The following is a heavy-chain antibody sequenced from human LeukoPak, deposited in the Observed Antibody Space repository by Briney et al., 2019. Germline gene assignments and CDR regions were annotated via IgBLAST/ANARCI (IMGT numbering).Heavy chain of an antibody. CDR1: GGSFSGFY. CDR3: ARGGYYDSSGYSAAEYFQH. CDR2: INYSGNT. J-gene: IGHJ1*01. V-gene: IGHV4-34*01. Sequence: SETLSLTCAVYGGSFSGFYWSWVRQSPGKGLEWIAEINYSGNTNYNPSLKSRVTILIDTSKNQFSLKLNSLTAADTAMYFCARGGYYDSSGYSAAEYFQHWGQGTLVTVSS. D-gene: IGHD3-22*01.